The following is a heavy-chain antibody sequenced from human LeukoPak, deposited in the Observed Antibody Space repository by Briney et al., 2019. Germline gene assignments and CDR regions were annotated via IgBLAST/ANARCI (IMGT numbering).Heavy chain of an antibody. D-gene: IGHD3-10*02. Sequence: PGGSLRLSCAASGYTFGDYGMSWVRQVPGKGLEWVSGTNRRGDITGYADSVKGRFTISRDNAKNSLYLQMNSLRAEDTAVYYCAELGITMIGGVWGKGTTVTISS. J-gene: IGHJ6*04. CDR3: AELGITMIGGV. V-gene: IGHV3-20*04. CDR1: GYTFGDYG. CDR2: TNRRGDIT.